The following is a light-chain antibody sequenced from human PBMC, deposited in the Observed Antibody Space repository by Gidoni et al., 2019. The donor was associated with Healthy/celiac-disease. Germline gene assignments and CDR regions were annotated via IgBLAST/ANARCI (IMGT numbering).Light chain of an antibody. Sequence: DLQMTQSPSSLSASVGDRVTITCRASQSISSYLNWYQQKPGKAPKLLIYAASSLQSGVPSRFSGSGSGTDFTLIISSLQPEDFATYYCQQSYSTPYTFGGGTKVEIK. CDR1: QSISSY. CDR3: QQSYSTPYT. CDR2: AAS. J-gene: IGKJ4*01. V-gene: IGKV1-39*01.